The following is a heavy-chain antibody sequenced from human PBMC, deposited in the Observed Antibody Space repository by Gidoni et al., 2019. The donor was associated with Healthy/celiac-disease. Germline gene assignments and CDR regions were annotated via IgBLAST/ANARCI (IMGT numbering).Heavy chain of an antibody. Sequence: EVQLLESGGGLVQPGGSLSLSCAASGFTFSSSAMSWVRQAPGKGLEWVSAISGSGGSTYYADSVKGRFTISRDNSKNTLYLQMNSLRAEDTAVYYCAKDIGEMTTVVTSFDYWGQGTLVTVSS. D-gene: IGHD4-17*01. CDR3: AKDIGEMTTVVTSFDY. CDR2: ISGSGGST. CDR1: GFTFSSSA. V-gene: IGHV3-23*01. J-gene: IGHJ4*02.